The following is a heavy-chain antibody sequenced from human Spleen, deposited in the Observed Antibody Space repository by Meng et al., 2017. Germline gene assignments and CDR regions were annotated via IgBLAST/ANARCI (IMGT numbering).Heavy chain of an antibody. D-gene: IGHD3-22*01. V-gene: IGHV1-69*01. Sequence: QGRVTITADESTSTAYMELSSLRSEDTAVYYCARQRYYDSSGYYYFGYWGQGTLVTVSS. CDR3: ARQRYYDSSGYYYFGY. J-gene: IGHJ4*02.